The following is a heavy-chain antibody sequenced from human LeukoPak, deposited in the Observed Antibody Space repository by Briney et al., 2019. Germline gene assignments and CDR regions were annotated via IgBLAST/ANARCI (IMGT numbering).Heavy chain of an antibody. D-gene: IGHD5-12*01. CDR2: ISSRRSPI. CDR1: GFTFSSYS. J-gene: IGHJ4*02. Sequence: GGSLRLSCAASGFTFSSYSMNWVRQAPGKGLEWVSYISSRRSPIYYADSVKGRFTISRDNSKNTLYLQMNSLRAEDTAVYYCARGPSGYHNTGGQGTLVTVSS. V-gene: IGHV3-48*01. CDR3: ARGPSGYHNT.